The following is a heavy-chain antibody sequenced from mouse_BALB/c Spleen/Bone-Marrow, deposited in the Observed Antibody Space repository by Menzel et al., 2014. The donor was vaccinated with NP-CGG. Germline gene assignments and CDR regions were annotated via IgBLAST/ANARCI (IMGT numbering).Heavy chain of an antibody. Sequence: EVKLMESGPGLVKPSQSLSLTCTVTGYSITSDYAWNWIRQFPGNKLEWMGYTTYSGITSYNPSLKSRISITRDTSKNQFFLQLNSVTTEDTATYYCARSADWYFDVWGAGTTVTVSS. V-gene: IGHV3-2*02. CDR1: GYSITSDYA. CDR3: ARSADWYFDV. CDR2: TTYSGIT. J-gene: IGHJ1*01.